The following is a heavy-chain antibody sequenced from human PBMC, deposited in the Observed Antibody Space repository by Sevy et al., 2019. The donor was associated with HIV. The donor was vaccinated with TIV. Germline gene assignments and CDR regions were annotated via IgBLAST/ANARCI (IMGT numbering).Heavy chain of an antibody. CDR3: ARDYDFWSGQRVQFDP. CDR1: GFTFSSYA. V-gene: IGHV3-30-3*01. D-gene: IGHD3-3*01. J-gene: IGHJ5*02. Sequence: GGSLRLSCEASGFTFSSYAMHWVRQAPGKGLEWVAIMSYDGSNKYYADSVKGRFTISRDNSKNTLFLQMNSLRAEDTAVYYCARDYDFWSGQRVQFDPWGQGTLVTVSS. CDR2: MSYDGSNK.